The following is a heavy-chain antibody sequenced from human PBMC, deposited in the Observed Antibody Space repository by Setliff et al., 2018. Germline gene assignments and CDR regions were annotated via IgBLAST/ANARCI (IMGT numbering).Heavy chain of an antibody. CDR2: TTGSGGDR. CDR1: GLTFRTYA. CDR3: VTSTIIIYYFDF. V-gene: IGHV3-23*01. Sequence: GGSLRLSCAASGLTFRTYAMSWVRQAPGKGLEWVSSTTGSGGDRDYADSVKGRFTISRDNYKNTLYLQMNSLRAEDTAVYYCVTSTIIIYYFDFWGQGTPVTVSS. D-gene: IGHD3-10*01. J-gene: IGHJ4*02.